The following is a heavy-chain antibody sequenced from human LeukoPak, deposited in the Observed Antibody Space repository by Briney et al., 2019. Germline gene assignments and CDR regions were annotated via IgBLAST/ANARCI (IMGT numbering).Heavy chain of an antibody. D-gene: IGHD3-22*01. CDR1: RFTFSTYA. J-gene: IGHJ1*01. Sequence: PRRSLRLSCAVSRFTFSTYAMHWVHQAPGKGLEWVAVVSYDGSHDSYADSVKGRFIVSRDNSKNTLYLQMNSLRDEDTAVYYCAVIDYYESSGFHHWGQGTLVTVSS. V-gene: IGHV3-30*01. CDR3: AVIDYYESSGFHH. CDR2: VSYDGSHD.